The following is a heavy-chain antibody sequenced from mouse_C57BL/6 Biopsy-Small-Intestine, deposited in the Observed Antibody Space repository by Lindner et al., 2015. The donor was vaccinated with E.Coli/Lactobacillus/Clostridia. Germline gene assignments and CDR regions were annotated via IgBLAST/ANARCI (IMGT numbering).Heavy chain of an antibody. V-gene: IGHV1-7*01. Sequence: VQLQESGAELAKPGASVKLSCKASGYTFTSYWIHWVKQRPGQGLEWIGYINPTSGYTKCNQKFKVKATLTADRSSSTAYMQLSSLTYEDSAVYYCARPSYYDYDGGGYFDYWGQGTTLTVSS. CDR2: INPTSGYT. D-gene: IGHD2-4*01. CDR3: ARPSYYDYDGGGYFDY. CDR1: GYTFTSYW. J-gene: IGHJ2*01.